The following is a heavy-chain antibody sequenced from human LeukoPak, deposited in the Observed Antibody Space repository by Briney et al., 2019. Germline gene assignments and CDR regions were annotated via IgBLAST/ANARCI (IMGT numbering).Heavy chain of an antibody. CDR1: GFTFSSYS. D-gene: IGHD3-22*01. V-gene: IGHV3-48*04. J-gene: IGHJ4*02. CDR3: ATKWGSSGYYFDY. CDR2: ISSSGSTI. Sequence: GGSLRLSCAASGFTFSSYSMSWIRQAPGKGLEWVSYISSSGSTIYYADSVKGRFTISRDNAKNSLYLQMNSLRAEDTAVYYCATKWGSSGYYFDYWGQGTLVTVSS.